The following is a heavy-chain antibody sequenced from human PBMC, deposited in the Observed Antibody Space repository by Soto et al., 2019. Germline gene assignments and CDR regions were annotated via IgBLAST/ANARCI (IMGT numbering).Heavy chain of an antibody. Sequence: SVKVSCKASGGTFSSYAISWVRQAPGQGLEWMGGIIPIFGTANYAQKFQGRVTITADKSTSTAYMELSSLRSEDTAVYYCASFYCSGSYDREYYYYYGMDVWG. J-gene: IGHJ6*02. CDR1: GGTFSSYA. CDR2: IIPIFGTA. V-gene: IGHV1-69*06. CDR3: ASFYCSGSYDREYYYYYGMDV. D-gene: IGHD3-10*01.